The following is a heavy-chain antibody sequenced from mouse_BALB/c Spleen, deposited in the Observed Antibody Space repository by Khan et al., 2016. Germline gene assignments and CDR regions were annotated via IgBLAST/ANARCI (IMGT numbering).Heavy chain of an antibody. CDR1: VFNIKDTY. J-gene: IGHJ4*01. D-gene: IGHD2-1*01. CDR2: IDPANGNT. V-gene: IGHV14-3*02. Sequence: VQLQQSGAELVKPGASVKLSCTASVFNIKDTYMHWVKQRPEQGLEWIGRIDPANGNTKYDPKFQGKATITADTSSNTAYLQLSSLTSEDTAVYYCARDGNYIYAMDYWGQGTSVTVSS. CDR3: ARDGNYIYAMDY.